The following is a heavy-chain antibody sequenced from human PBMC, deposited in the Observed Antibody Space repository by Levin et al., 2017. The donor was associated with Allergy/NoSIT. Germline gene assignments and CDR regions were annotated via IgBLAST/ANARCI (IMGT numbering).Heavy chain of an antibody. CDR2: IYYSGST. V-gene: IGHV4-59*01. D-gene: IGHD2-2*02. Sequence: SETLSLTCTVSGGSISSYYWSWIRQPPGKGLEWIGYIYYSGSTNYNPSLKSRVTISVDTSKNQFSLKLSSVTAADTAVYYCARGGEQYQLLYPYYYYGMDVWGQGTTVTVSS. J-gene: IGHJ6*02. CDR1: GGSISSYY. CDR3: ARGGEQYQLLYPYYYYGMDV.